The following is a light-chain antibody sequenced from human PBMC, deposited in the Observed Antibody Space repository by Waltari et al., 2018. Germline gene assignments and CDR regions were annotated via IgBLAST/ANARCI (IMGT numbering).Light chain of an antibody. J-gene: IGKJ1*01. CDR1: RSVLYSSNSKNY. CDR3: QQYYSTPRA. V-gene: IGKV4-1*01. Sequence: VMTQSPDSLAVSLGERATINCKPSRSVLYSSNSKNYLAWYQQKPGQPPKLLIYWASTRESGVPDRFSGSGSGTDFTLTITSLQAEDVAVYYCQQYYSTPRAFGQGTKVEIK. CDR2: WAS.